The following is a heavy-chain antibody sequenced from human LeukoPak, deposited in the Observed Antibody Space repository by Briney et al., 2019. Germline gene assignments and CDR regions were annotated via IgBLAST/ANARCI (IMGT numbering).Heavy chain of an antibody. V-gene: IGHV1-18*01. D-gene: IGHD4-23*01. J-gene: IGHJ4*02. CDR2: ISAYNGNT. CDR1: GYTFTSYG. Sequence: GASVKVSCKASGYTFTSYGISWVRQAPGQGLEWMGWISAYNGNTNYAQKLQGRVTMTTDTSTSTAYMELRSLRSDDTAVYYCARDGRGPFYGGNSKSRFDYWGQGTLVTVSS. CDR3: ARDGRGPFYGGNSKSRFDY.